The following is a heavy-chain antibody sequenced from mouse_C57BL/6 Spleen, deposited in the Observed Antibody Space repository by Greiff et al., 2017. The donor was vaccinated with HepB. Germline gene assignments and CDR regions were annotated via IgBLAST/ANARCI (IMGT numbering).Heavy chain of an antibody. CDR2: ISSGGDYI. V-gene: IGHV5-9-1*02. J-gene: IGHJ3*01. CDR1: GFTFSSYA. CDR3: TRGGDGYYLAWFAY. Sequence: EVHLVESGEGLVKPGGSLKLSCAASGFTFSSYAMSWVRQTPEKRLEWVAYISSGGDYIYYADTVKGRFTISRDNARNTLYLQMSSLKSEDTAMYYCTRGGDGYYLAWFAYWGQGTLVTVSA. D-gene: IGHD2-3*01.